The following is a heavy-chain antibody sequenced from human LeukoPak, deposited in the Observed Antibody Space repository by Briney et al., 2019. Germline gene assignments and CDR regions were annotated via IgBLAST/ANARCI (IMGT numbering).Heavy chain of an antibody. CDR2: IYYDGST. D-gene: IGHD5-18*01. CDR3: ARATGHTYGYAY. J-gene: IGHJ4*02. V-gene: IGHV4-59*01. Sequence: PSETLSLTCTVSGGSIGNYYWTWIRQPPGKGLEWIGYIYYDGSTNYSPSLKSRVTISVDTSKRQFFLSLSSVTAADMAVCYCARATGHTYGYAYWGQGTLVTVSS. CDR1: GGSIGNYY.